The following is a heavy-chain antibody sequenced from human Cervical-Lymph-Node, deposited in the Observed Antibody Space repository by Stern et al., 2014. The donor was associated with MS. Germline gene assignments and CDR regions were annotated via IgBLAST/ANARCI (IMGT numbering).Heavy chain of an antibody. D-gene: IGHD6-19*01. CDR2: IYNIGST. V-gene: IGHV4-31*03. CDR1: GGSINIGDYY. Sequence: VQLQESGPGLVKPSQTLSLTCTVSGGSINIGDYYWSWIRHLPGKGLEWIWYIYNIGSTSYNSSLKSRFSISVDTSKNQFSLNLNSMTAADPAVYYCAGGTVAGLFDFWGQGMLVTVSS. CDR3: AGGTVAGLFDF. J-gene: IGHJ4*02.